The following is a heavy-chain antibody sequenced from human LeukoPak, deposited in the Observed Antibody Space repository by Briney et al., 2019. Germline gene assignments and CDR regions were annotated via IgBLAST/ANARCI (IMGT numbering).Heavy chain of an antibody. D-gene: IGHD5-18*01. V-gene: IGHV3-7*01. Sequence: GGSLRLSCAASGFTFSSYWMSWVRQAPGKGLEWVANIKQDGSEKYYVDSVRGRFTISRDNAKNSLYLQMNSLRAEDTAVYYCARDGIQLWIDAFDIWGQGTMVTVSS. J-gene: IGHJ3*02. CDR3: ARDGIQLWIDAFDI. CDR1: GFTFSSYW. CDR2: IKQDGSEK.